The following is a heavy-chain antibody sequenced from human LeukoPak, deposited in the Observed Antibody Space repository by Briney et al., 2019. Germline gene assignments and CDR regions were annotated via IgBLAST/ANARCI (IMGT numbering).Heavy chain of an antibody. CDR3: ARGTATGGRLDY. Sequence: GRSLRLSCAASGFTFDDYAMHWVRLVPGKGLEWVSGISWNSGYIGYADSVRGRFTLSRDNAKNSLYLQMNSLRPEDMALYYCARGTATGGRLDYWGREPWSPSPQ. CDR2: ISWNSGYI. J-gene: IGHJ4*02. D-gene: IGHD5-24*01. V-gene: IGHV3-9*03. CDR1: GFTFDDYA.